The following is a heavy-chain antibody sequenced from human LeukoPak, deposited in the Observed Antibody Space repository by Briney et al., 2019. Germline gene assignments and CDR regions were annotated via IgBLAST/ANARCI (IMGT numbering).Heavy chain of an antibody. CDR2: IYTSGST. V-gene: IGHV4-4*07. J-gene: IGHJ6*03. CDR3: AREATYYDFWSGYLPDYMDV. D-gene: IGHD3-3*01. Sequence: PSETLSLTCTVSGGSISSYYWSWIRQPAGKGLEWIGRIYTSGSTNYNPSLKSRVTMSVDTSKNQFSPKLSSVTAADTAVYYCAREATYYDFWSGYLPDYMDVWGKGTTVTVSS. CDR1: GGSISSYY.